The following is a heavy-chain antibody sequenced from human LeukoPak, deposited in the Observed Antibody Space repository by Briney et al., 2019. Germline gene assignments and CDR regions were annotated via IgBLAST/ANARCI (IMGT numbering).Heavy chain of an antibody. D-gene: IGHD3-9*01. CDR3: ARDEGNTGYYY. CDR1: GFTFSNFG. CDR2: ISSRSSTI. J-gene: IGHJ4*02. Sequence: GGSLRLSCAASGFTFSNFGVNWVRQAPGKGLEWVSYISSRSSTIYYADSVKGRCTISRDNAKNSLYLQMNSLRAEDTAVYYCARDEGNTGYYYWGQGTLVTVSS. V-gene: IGHV3-48*04.